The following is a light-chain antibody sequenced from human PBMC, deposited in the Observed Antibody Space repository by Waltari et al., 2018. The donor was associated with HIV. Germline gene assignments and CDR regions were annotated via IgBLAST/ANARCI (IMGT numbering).Light chain of an antibody. CDR2: RNN. J-gene: IGLJ3*02. CDR3: AAWDDSLSGWV. V-gene: IGLV1-47*01. Sequence: QSMLTQPPSASGTPGQRVTISCSGSSSNIGSNYVYWYQPVPGTAPKLLIYRNNQRPSGAPDRFSGSKSGTAASLAISGLRSEDEADYYCAAWDDSLSGWVFGGGTKLTVL. CDR1: SSNIGSNY.